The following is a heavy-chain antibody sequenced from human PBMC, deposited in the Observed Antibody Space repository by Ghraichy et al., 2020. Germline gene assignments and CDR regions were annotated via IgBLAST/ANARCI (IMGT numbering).Heavy chain of an antibody. Sequence: GGSLRLSCAASGFTFSSYSMNWVRQAPGKGLEWVSYISSSSSSTIYYADSVKGRFTISRDNAKNSLYLQMNSLRDEDTAVYYCARELLTRWELLPGDYYYGMDVWGQGTTVTVSS. D-gene: IGHD1-26*01. CDR1: GFTFSSYS. J-gene: IGHJ6*02. V-gene: IGHV3-48*02. CDR2: ISSSSSSTI. CDR3: ARELLTRWELLPGDYYYGMDV.